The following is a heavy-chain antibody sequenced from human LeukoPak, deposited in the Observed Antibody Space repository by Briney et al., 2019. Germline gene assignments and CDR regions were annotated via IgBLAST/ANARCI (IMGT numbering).Heavy chain of an antibody. J-gene: IGHJ5*02. CDR1: GGSISSYY. Sequence: SETLSLTCTVSGGSISSYYWSWIRQPPGKGLEWIGYIYYSGSTNYNPSLKSRVTISVDTSKNQSSLKLSSVTAADTAVYYCARGPPGIPTENWFDPWGQGTLVTVSS. CDR3: ARGPPGIPTENWFDP. V-gene: IGHV4-59*01. CDR2: IYYSGST. D-gene: IGHD3-10*01.